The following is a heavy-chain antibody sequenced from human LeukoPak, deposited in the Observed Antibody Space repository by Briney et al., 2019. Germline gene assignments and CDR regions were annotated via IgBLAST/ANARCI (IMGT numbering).Heavy chain of an antibody. Sequence: ETLSLTCAVYGGSFSGYYWSWIRQPPGKGLEWIGEINHSGSTNYDPSLKSRVTISVDTSKNQFSLKLSSVTAADTAVYYCARQRNSSSTKYFDYWGQGTLVTVSS. D-gene: IGHD6-6*01. J-gene: IGHJ4*02. V-gene: IGHV4-34*01. CDR3: ARQRNSSSTKYFDY. CDR2: INHSGST. CDR1: GGSFSGYY.